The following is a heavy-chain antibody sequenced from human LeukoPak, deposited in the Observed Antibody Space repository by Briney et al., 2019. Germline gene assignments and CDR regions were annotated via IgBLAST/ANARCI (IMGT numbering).Heavy chain of an antibody. CDR1: GFTFSNYA. CDR3: AKKITCDYGDPHFDY. Sequence: GGSLRLSCAASGFTFSNYAMSWVRQAPGKGLEWVSAISGSGGSTYYADSVKGRFTISRDNSKNTLSLQMNSLRAEDTAVYYCAKKITCDYGDPHFDYWGQGTLVTVSS. V-gene: IGHV3-23*01. CDR2: ISGSGGST. J-gene: IGHJ4*02. D-gene: IGHD4-17*01.